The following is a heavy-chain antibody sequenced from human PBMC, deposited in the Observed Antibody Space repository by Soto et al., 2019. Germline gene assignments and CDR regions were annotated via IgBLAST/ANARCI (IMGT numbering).Heavy chain of an antibody. V-gene: IGHV3-30*18. CDR1: GFSFSTYG. D-gene: IGHD5-18*01. CDR2: ISYDGTYK. J-gene: IGHJ4*02. Sequence: QVQLVESGGGVVQPGGSLRLSCAASGFSFSTYGMHWVRQAPGKGPEWLALISYDGTYKYYADSVKGRSTISRDDSKNTLYLEMNSLRAEATAVYYCAKDHYRGIAMVLINWWGQGTLVTVSS. CDR3: AKDHYRGIAMVLINW.